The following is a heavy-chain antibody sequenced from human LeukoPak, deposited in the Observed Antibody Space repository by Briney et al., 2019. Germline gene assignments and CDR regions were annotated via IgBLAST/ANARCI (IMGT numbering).Heavy chain of an antibody. CDR3: ARGTPYITSYYLDY. Sequence: SETLSLTCSVSGGSSSSYYWTWIRQPAGKGLEWIGRIYTSGSTNYNPSLKSRVTMSVDTSKNQFSLKLSSVTAADTAVYYCARGTPYITSYYLDYWGQGTLVTVSA. V-gene: IGHV4-4*07. D-gene: IGHD6-6*01. CDR1: GGSSSSYY. J-gene: IGHJ4*02. CDR2: IYTSGST.